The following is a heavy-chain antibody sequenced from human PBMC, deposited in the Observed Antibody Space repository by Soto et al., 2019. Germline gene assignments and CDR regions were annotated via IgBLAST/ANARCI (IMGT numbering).Heavy chain of an antibody. CDR3: ARDRHGDEIDY. CDR1: GASISSGTYY. CDR2: IYYSGST. Sequence: QVQLQESGPGLVKPSQTLSLTCTVSGASISSGTYYWTWIRQHPGKGLEWIGYIYYSGSTYYNPSLKSRLTMSADTSKHQFSLKLSSVTAADTAVYFCARDRHGDEIDYWGQGTLVTVSS. D-gene: IGHD4-17*01. V-gene: IGHV4-31*03. J-gene: IGHJ4*02.